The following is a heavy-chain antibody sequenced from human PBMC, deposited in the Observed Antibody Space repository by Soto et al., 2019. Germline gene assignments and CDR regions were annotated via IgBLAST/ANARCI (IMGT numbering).Heavy chain of an antibody. J-gene: IGHJ5*02. V-gene: IGHV1-3*01. D-gene: IGHD2-15*01. CDR3: ARGPSRYCWGGSCYPNWFDP. CDR2: INAGNGNT. CDR1: GYTFTSYA. Sequence: QVRLVQSGAEVKKPGASVKVSCKASGYTFTSYATHWVRQAPGQRLEWMGWINAGNGNTKYSQKFQGRVTISRDTSSSRVYMELSSLRSEDTAVYYCARGPSRYCWGGSCYPNWFDPWGPGTLVTVSS.